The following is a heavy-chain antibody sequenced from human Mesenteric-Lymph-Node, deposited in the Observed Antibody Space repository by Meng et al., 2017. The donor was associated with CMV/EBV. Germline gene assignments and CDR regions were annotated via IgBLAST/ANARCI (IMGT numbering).Heavy chain of an antibody. J-gene: IGHJ4*02. CDR3: VSLVTLRQGVAY. CDR1: GYTFNGYY. Sequence: SCKASGYTFNGYYVHWVRQAPGQGLEWLGWVNSGSGGTSYAQKFQGRITMTRDTSISTTYMELSGLRFDDTAMYYCVSLVTLRQGVAYWGQGTLVTVSS. D-gene: IGHD2-21*02. CDR2: VNSGSGGT. V-gene: IGHV1-2*02.